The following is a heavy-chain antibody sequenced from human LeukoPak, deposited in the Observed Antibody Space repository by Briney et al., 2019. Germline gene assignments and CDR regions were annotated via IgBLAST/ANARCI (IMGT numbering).Heavy chain of an antibody. CDR1: GYTFTGYY. D-gene: IGHD1-1*01. CDR3: ARDDNWNDNPFLDY. Sequence: ASVKVSCKASGYTFTGYYMHWVRQAPGQGLEWMGWINPNSGGTNYARKFQGRVTMTRDTSISTAYMELSRLRSDDTAVYYCARDDNWNDNPFLDYWGQGTLVTVSS. J-gene: IGHJ4*02. V-gene: IGHV1-2*02. CDR2: INPNSGGT.